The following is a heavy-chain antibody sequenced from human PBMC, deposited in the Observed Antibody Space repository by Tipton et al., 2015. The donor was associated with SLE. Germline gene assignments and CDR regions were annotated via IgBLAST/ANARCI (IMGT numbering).Heavy chain of an antibody. V-gene: IGHV4-59*01. Sequence: TLSLTCTVSGGSISSYYWSWIRQPPGKGLEWIGYIYYSGSTNYNPSLKSRVTISVDTSKNQFSLKLSSVTAADTAVYYCARGAKERITLVRVRPYYLDYWGQGSLVTVSS. J-gene: IGHJ4*01. CDR2: IYYSGST. CDR3: ARGAKERITLVRVRPYYLDY. D-gene: IGHD3-10*01. CDR1: GGSISSYY.